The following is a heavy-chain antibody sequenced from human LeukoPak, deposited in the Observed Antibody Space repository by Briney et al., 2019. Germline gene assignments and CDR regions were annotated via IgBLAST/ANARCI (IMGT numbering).Heavy chain of an antibody. D-gene: IGHD2-15*01. CDR2: IQPKSGGT. J-gene: IGHJ4*02. CDR1: GYTFTDYN. CDR3: ARRYCSGGSCIPDY. V-gene: IGHV1-2*02. Sequence: ASVKVSCKASGYTFTDYNVYWVRQAPGQGPEWMGWIQPKSGGTIFAQRFQGRVTMTRDRSISTAYMELSSLRYDDTAVYYCARRYCSGGSCIPDYWGQGTLVTVSS.